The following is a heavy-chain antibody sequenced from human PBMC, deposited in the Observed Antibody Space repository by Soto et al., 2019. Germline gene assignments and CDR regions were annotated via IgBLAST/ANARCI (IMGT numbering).Heavy chain of an antibody. D-gene: IGHD3-10*01. V-gene: IGHV4-39*01. Sequence: PSETLSLTCTVSGGSISSSSYYWGWIRQPPGKGLEWIGSIYYSGSTYYNPSLKSRVTISVDTSKNQFSLKLSSVTAADTAVYYCARHYYYGSGSSDAWGQGTLVTVSS. CDR1: GGSISSSSYY. CDR2: IYYSGST. CDR3: ARHYYYGSGSSDA. J-gene: IGHJ5*02.